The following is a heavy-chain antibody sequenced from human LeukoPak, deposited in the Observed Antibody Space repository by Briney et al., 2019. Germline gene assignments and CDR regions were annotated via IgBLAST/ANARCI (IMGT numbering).Heavy chain of an antibody. V-gene: IGHV4-39*07. J-gene: IGHJ4*02. CDR2: IYYSGGT. CDR3: ASYSSSWFGFDY. Sequence: SETLSLTCTVSGGSISSSSYYWGWIRQPPGKGLAWIGSIYYSGGTYYNPSLKSRVTISVDTSKNQFSLKLSSVTAADAAVYYCASYSSSWFGFDYWGQGTLVTVSS. CDR1: GGSISSSSYY. D-gene: IGHD6-13*01.